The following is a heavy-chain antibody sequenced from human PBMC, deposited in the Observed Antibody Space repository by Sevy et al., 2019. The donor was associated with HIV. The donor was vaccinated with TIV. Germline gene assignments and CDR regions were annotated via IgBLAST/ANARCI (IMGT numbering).Heavy chain of an antibody. CDR3: ARSSILTTVTSYYYYGMDV. CDR1: GFTFSSYA. CDR2: ISYDGSNK. Sequence: GGSLRLSCAASGFTFSSYAMHWVRQAPGKGLEWVAVISYDGSNKYYADSVKGRFTISRDNSKNTLYLQMNSLRAEDXAVYYCARSSILTTVTSYYYYGMDVWGQGTTVTVSS. J-gene: IGHJ6*02. D-gene: IGHD4-17*01. V-gene: IGHV3-30-3*01.